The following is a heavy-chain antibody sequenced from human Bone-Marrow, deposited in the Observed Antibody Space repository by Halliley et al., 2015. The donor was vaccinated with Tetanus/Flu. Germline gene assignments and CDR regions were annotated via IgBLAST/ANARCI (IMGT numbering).Heavy chain of an antibody. V-gene: IGHV5-51*01. Sequence: IIYPGDSETKYSPPFQGRVTISADSSNNTAYLQWNNLKASDTATYYCARRGFYDTNGYREGLYYWGQGTLVTVSS. CDR2: IYPGDSET. CDR3: ARRGFYDTNGYREGLYY. J-gene: IGHJ4*02. D-gene: IGHD3-22*01.